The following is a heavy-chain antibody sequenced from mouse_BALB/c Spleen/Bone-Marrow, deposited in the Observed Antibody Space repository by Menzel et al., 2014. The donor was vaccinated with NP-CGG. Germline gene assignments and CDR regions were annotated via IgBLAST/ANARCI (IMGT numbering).Heavy chain of an antibody. Sequence: QVQLKESGAELVKPGASVKLSCKASGYTLTSYYMYWVKQRPGQGLEWIGGINPSNGGTNFNEKFKSKATLTVDKSSSTAYMQLSSLTSEDSAVYYCTRGDDYDEEFAYWGQGTLVTVSA. V-gene: IGHV1S81*02. CDR1: GYTLTSYY. CDR3: TRGDDYDEEFAY. CDR2: INPSNGGT. J-gene: IGHJ3*01. D-gene: IGHD2-4*01.